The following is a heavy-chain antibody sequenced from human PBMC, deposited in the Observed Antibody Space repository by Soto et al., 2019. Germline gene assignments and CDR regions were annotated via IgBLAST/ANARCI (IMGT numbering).Heavy chain of an antibody. J-gene: IGHJ6*02. CDR2: IYYSGST. CDR3: ARDYGYCSGGSCYTGEQYYHYGMDV. D-gene: IGHD2-15*01. Sequence: SETLSLTCTVSGGSISSYYWSWIRQPPGKGLEWIGYIYYSGSTNYNPSLKSRVTISVDTSKNQFSLKLSSVTAADTAVYYCARDYGYCSGGSCYTGEQYYHYGMDVWGQGTTVTV. CDR1: GGSISSYY. V-gene: IGHV4-59*01.